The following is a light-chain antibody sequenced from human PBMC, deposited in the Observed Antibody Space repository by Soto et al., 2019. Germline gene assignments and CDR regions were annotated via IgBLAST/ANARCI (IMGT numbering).Light chain of an antibody. CDR1: QTINTY. CDR2: VAS. V-gene: IGKV1-39*01. J-gene: IGKJ4*01. CDR3: QQTFSPLLS. Sequence: DIQMTQSPSSLSASVGDTVTITCRASQTINTYLNWYQHKPGKAPKVLIFVASSLQSGVPRRCSGSGSGTDFTLTISTLQPEDFATYYCQQTFSPLLSVGGGTKVDIK.